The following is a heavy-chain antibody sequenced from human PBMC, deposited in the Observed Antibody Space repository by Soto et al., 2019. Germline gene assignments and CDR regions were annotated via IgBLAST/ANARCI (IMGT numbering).Heavy chain of an antibody. CDR3: ARDYYDSSGRPTIDY. D-gene: IGHD3-22*01. V-gene: IGHV4-34*01. J-gene: IGHJ4*02. Sequence: QVQLQQWGAGLLKPSETLSLTCAVYGGSFSGYYWSWIRQPPGKGLEWIGEINHSGSTNYNPSLKSRVTISVDTSKNQSSLKLSSVTAAATAVYYCARDYYDSSGRPTIDYWGQGTLVTVSS. CDR2: INHSGST. CDR1: GGSFSGYY.